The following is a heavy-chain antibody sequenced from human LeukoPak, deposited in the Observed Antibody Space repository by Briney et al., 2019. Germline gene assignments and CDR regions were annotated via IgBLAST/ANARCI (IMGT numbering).Heavy chain of an antibody. V-gene: IGHV3-73*01. CDR2: IRSKANGYTT. J-gene: IGHJ3*02. CDR1: GFSFSGSA. Sequence: GGSLRLSCAASGFSFSGSALHWVRQAPGKGLEWVGRIRSKANGYTTAYGVSMKGRFTISRDDSRRTAYVQMNSLKIEDTAVYYCTRLGGGDAFDIWGPGTMVTVSS. CDR3: TRLGGGDAFDI.